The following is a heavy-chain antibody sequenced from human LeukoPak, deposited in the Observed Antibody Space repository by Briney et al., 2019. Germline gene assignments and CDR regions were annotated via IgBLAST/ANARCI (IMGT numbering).Heavy chain of an antibody. D-gene: IGHD6-19*01. J-gene: IGHJ4*02. Sequence: SGGYLRLYCAASGFTFSSYAMSWVRQAPGKGLEWVSAISGSGGSTYYADSVKGRFTISRDNSKNTLYLQMNSLRAEDTAVYYCAKGKQWLVQRALLNWGQGTLVTVSS. CDR1: GFTFSSYA. CDR3: AKGKQWLVQRALLN. CDR2: ISGSGGST. V-gene: IGHV3-23*01.